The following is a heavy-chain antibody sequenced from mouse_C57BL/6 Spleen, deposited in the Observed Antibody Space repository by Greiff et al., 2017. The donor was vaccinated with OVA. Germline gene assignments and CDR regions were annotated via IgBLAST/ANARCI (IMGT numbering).Heavy chain of an antibody. CDR1: GFTFSSYA. CDR2: ISDGGSYT. CDR3: ARASYYSH. Sequence: EVQLVESGGGLVKPGGSLKLSCAASGFTFSSYAMSWVRQTPEKRLEWVATISDGGSYTYYPDNVKGRFTISRDNAKNNLYLQMSHLKSEDTAMYYCARASYYSHWGQGTTLTVSS. J-gene: IGHJ2*01. V-gene: IGHV5-4*01. D-gene: IGHD2-12*01.